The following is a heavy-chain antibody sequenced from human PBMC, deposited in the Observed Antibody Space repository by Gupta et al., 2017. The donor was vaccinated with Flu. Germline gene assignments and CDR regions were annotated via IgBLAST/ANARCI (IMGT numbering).Heavy chain of an antibody. Sequence: EVQLEETGGGLMQPGGSLPLSCAVSGFSVSYTYMPWVRPAPGKGLEWVSVILRMGPNSFSAYAVEGFFIARNNYDNTLYFQKINRGVADAAVFYCSEEHFARSTIVWNVTHHWGQGTVVTVSP. J-gene: IGHJ5*02. CDR3: SEEHFARSTIVWNVTHH. D-gene: IGHD1-1*01. V-gene: IGHV3-53*02. CDR2: ILRMGPNS. CDR1: GFSVSYTY.